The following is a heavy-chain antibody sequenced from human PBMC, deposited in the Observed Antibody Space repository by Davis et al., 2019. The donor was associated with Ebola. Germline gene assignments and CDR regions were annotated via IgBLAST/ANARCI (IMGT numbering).Heavy chain of an antibody. J-gene: IGHJ6*02. CDR3: ASGDGRGNSYDMDV. D-gene: IGHD4-23*01. V-gene: IGHV3-7*03. Sequence: GGSLRLSCAASGFSFSTYAMYWVRQAPGKGPEWVAIIKQDGGEKYYVDSVKGRFTISRDNAKNSLFLQMNSLRAEDTALYYCASGDGRGNSYDMDVWGQGTTVTVSS. CDR1: GFSFSTYA. CDR2: IKQDGGEK.